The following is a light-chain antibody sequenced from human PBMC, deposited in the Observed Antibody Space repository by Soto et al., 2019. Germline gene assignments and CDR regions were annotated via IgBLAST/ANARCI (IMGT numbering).Light chain of an antibody. V-gene: IGLV2-14*01. CDR3: SSYSTGSTLV. CDR2: GVT. CDR1: SSDIGADNY. Sequence: QSVLTQPASVSGSPGQWITISCTGTSSDIGADNYVSWYQQQPGTTPKLIIYGVTNRPSGVSNRFSGSKSGSTASLTISGLQAEEADDYYRSSYSTGSTLVFGGGTKLTVL. J-gene: IGLJ2*01.